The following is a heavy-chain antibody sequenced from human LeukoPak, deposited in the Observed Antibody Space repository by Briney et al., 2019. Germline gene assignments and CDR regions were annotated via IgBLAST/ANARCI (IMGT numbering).Heavy chain of an antibody. Sequence: SVKVSCKASGGTFSSYVISWVRQAPGQGLKWMGGIIPIFGTANYAQKFQGRVTITADESTSTAYMELSSLRSEDTAVYYCARGSPMTSSGYYNHWGQGTLVTVSS. V-gene: IGHV1-69*13. J-gene: IGHJ4*02. CDR2: IIPIFGTA. CDR3: ARGSPMTSSGYYNH. D-gene: IGHD3-22*01. CDR1: GGTFSSYV.